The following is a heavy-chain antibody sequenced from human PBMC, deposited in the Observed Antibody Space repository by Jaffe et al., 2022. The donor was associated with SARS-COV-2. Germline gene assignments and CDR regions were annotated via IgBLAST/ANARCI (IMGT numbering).Heavy chain of an antibody. CDR2: IVVGSGNT. D-gene: IGHD4-4*01. J-gene: IGHJ6*02. V-gene: IGHV1-58*02. Sequence: QMQLVQSGPEVKKPGTSVKVSCKASGFTFTSSAMQWVRQARGQRLEWIGWIVVGSGNTNYAQKFQERVTITRDMSTSTAYMELSSLRSEDTAVYYCAAGWGGVTTLGGYYYGMDVWGQGTTVTVSS. CDR1: GFTFTSSA. CDR3: AAGWGGVTTLGGYYYGMDV.